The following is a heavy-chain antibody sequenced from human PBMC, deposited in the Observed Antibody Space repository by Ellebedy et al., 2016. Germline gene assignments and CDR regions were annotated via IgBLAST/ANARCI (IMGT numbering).Heavy chain of an antibody. CDR2: ISRTGTYI. V-gene: IGHV3-21*01. CDR1: GFTFSTFA. D-gene: IGHD1-14*01. J-gene: IGHJ4*02. Sequence: LSLTCAASGFTFSTFAMSWVRQAPGKGLEWVSSISRTGTYIYYAGSAKGRFTISRDNAKNSLYLQMNSLTIEDTAVYYCARGNTIPGPEPLDYWGQGTLITVSS. CDR3: ARGNTIPGPEPLDY.